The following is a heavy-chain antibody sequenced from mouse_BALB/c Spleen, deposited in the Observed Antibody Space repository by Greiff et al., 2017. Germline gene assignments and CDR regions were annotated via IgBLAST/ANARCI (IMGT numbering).Heavy chain of an antibody. D-gene: IGHD2-4*01. V-gene: IGHV5-17*02. CDR2: ISSGSSTI. CDR3: ARGTMITPFAY. Sequence: EVQVVESGGGLVQPGGSRKLSCAASGFTFSSFGMHWVRQAPEKGLEWVAYISSGSSTIYYADTVKGRFTISRDNPKNTLFLQMTSLRSEDTAMYYCARGTMITPFAYWGQGTLVTVSA. CDR1: GFTFSSFG. J-gene: IGHJ3*01.